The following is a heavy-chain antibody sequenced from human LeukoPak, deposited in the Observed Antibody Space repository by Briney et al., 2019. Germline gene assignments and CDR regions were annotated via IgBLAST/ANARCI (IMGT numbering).Heavy chain of an antibody. Sequence: GRSLRLSCAASGFTFSSYGMHWVRQAPGKGLEWVAFIRYDGSNKYYADSVKGRFTISRDNSKNTLYLQMNSLRAEDTAVYYCAKPAISSRGWYYDYWGQGTLVTVSS. CDR1: GFTFSSYG. J-gene: IGHJ4*02. CDR2: IRYDGSNK. V-gene: IGHV3-30*02. D-gene: IGHD6-19*01. CDR3: AKPAISSRGWYYDY.